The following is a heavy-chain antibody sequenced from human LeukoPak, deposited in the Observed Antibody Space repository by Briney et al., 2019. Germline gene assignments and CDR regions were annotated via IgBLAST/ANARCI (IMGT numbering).Heavy chain of an antibody. CDR1: GGSISNKY. D-gene: IGHD3-22*01. CDR2: IYYSGST. J-gene: IGHJ4*02. Sequence: SETLSLTCTVSGGSISNKYWSWIRQPPGKGLEWIGYIYYSGSTNYNPSLKSRVTISVDTSKNQFSLKLSSVTAADTAVYYCARDSACYYDSSGYYCLGYFDYWGQGALVTVSS. V-gene: IGHV4-59*01. CDR3: ARDSACYYDSSGYYCLGYFDY.